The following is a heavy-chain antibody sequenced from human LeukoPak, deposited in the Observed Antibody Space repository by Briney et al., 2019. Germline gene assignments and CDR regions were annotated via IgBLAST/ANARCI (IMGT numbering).Heavy chain of an antibody. V-gene: IGHV1-69*06. J-gene: IGHJ6*03. CDR1: GGTFGSYA. Sequence: ASVKVSCKASGGTFGSYAISWVRQAPGQGLEWMGGIIPIFGTANYAQKFQGRVTITADKSTSTAYMELSSLRSEDTAVYYCARGSRVSPLYYYYYMDVWGKGTTVTVSS. CDR3: ARGSRVSPLYYYYYMDV. CDR2: IIPIFGTA. D-gene: IGHD2-8*01.